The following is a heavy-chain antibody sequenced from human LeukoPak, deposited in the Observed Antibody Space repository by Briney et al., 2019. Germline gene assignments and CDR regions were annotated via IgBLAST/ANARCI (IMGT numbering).Heavy chain of an antibody. D-gene: IGHD4-23*01. Sequence: SETLSLTCTVSGGSISSGDYYWSWIRQPPGKGLEWIGYIYYSGSTYYNPSLKSRVTISVDTSKNQFSLKLSSVTAADTAVYYCASVGGNSGQDIWGQGTMVTVSS. CDR1: GGSISSGDYY. V-gene: IGHV4-30-4*01. CDR2: IYYSGST. J-gene: IGHJ3*02. CDR3: ASVGGNSGQDI.